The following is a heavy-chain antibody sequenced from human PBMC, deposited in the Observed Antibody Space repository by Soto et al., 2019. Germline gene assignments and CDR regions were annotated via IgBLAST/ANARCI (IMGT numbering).Heavy chain of an antibody. V-gene: IGHV4-39*01. CDR3: AEISFYYYYMDV. CDR2: IYFSGST. Sequence: SETLSLTCTVSGGSIRTTTYYWGWIRQPPGKGLEWIGTIYFSGSTYYSPSLKSRVTISVDTSKNQFSLQLSSVTAADTAVYYCAEISFYYYYMDVWGKGTTVTGSS. CDR1: GGSIRTTTYY. J-gene: IGHJ6*03.